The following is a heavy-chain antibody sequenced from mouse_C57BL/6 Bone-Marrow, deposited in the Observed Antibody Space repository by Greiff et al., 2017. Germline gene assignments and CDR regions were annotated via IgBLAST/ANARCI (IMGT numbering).Heavy chain of an antibody. CDR3: ARVALDYGSSYEFAY. CDR2: ILPGSGST. V-gene: IGHV1-9*01. D-gene: IGHD1-1*01. J-gene: IGHJ3*01. Sequence: QVQLKQSGAELMKPGASVKLSCKATGYTFTGYWIEWVKQRPGHGLEWIGEILPGSGSTNYNEKFKGKATFTADTSSNTAYMQLSSLTTEDSAIYYCARVALDYGSSYEFAYWGQGTLATVSA. CDR1: GYTFTGYW.